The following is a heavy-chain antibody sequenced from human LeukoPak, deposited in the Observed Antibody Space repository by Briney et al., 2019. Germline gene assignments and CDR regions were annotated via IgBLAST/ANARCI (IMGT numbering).Heavy chain of an antibody. D-gene: IGHD6-13*01. CDR2: IYYSGST. Sequence: PSETLSLTCTVSGGSISSSSYYWGWIRQPPGKGLEWIGSIYYSGSTYYNPSLKSRVTISVDTSKNQFSLKLSSVTAADTAVYYCARQGIAAAGAGTYMDVWGKGTTVTISS. CDR3: ARQGIAAAGAGTYMDV. CDR1: GGSISSSSYY. V-gene: IGHV4-39*01. J-gene: IGHJ6*03.